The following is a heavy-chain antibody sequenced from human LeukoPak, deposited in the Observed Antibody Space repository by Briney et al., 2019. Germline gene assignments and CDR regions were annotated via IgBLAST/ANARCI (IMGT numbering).Heavy chain of an antibody. Sequence: PSETLSLTCAVYGGSFSGYYWSWIRQPPGKGLEWIGEVNHSGSTNYNPSLKSRVTISVDTSKNQFSLKLSSVTAADTAVYYCARGIRMGGSSSFDYWGQGTLVTVSS. J-gene: IGHJ4*02. CDR2: VNHSGST. D-gene: IGHD6-6*01. CDR3: ARGIRMGGSSSFDY. CDR1: GGSFSGYY. V-gene: IGHV4-34*01.